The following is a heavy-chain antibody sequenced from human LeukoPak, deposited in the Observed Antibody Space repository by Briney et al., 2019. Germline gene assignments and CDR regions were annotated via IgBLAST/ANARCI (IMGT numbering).Heavy chain of an antibody. J-gene: IGHJ4*02. CDR3: SPSYDGSAYYED. V-gene: IGHV3-73*01. CDR2: IRSKANSYAT. D-gene: IGHD3-22*01. CDR1: EFTLSGSA. Sequence: GGSLRLSCAASEFTLSGSAMDWVRQASGKGLEWVGRIRSKANSYATAYAASVKGRFTISREDSKNTAYLQMNSLQTEDTAVYYCSPSYDGSAYYEDWGQGTLVTVSS.